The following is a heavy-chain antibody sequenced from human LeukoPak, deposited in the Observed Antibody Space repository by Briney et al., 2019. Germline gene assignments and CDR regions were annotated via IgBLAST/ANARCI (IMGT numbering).Heavy chain of an antibody. CDR2: IYTSGST. J-gene: IGHJ3*02. V-gene: IGHV4-4*07. CDR1: CGSISSYY. Sequence: SETLSLTCTGSCGSISSYYWSWIRQPAGKGLDWIGRIYTSGSTNYNPSLKSRVTMSVDTSKNQFSLKLSSVTDADTAVYYCARDKYSNGKGGAFDIWGQGTMVTVSS. D-gene: IGHD5-18*01. CDR3: ARDKYSNGKGGAFDI.